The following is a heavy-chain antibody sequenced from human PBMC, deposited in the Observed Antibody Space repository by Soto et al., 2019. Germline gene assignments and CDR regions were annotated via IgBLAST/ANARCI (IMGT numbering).Heavy chain of an antibody. D-gene: IGHD3-10*01. V-gene: IGHV4-34*01. CDR1: GGSFSGYY. Sequence: PSETLSLTCAVYGGSFSGYYWSWIRQPPGKGLEWIGEINHSGSTNYNPSLKSRVTISVDTSKNQFSLKLSSVTAADTAVYYCARANRYYYGSDLRYFAPWGQGTLVTVSS. CDR2: INHSGST. CDR3: ARANRYYYGSDLRYFAP. J-gene: IGHJ4*02.